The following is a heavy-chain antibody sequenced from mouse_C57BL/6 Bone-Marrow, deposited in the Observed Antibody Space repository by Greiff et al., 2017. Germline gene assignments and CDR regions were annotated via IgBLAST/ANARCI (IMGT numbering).Heavy chain of an antibody. CDR1: GYTFTSYT. CDR2: INPSSGYT. CDR3: ARTGGYPWYFDV. V-gene: IGHV1-4*01. J-gene: IGHJ1*03. D-gene: IGHD2-2*01. Sequence: QVQLKESGAELARPGASVKMSCKASGYTFTSYTMHWVQQRPGQGLEWIGYINPSSGYTKYNQKFKDKATLTADKSSSTAYMQLSSLTSEDSAVYYCARTGGYPWYFDVWGTGTTVTVSS.